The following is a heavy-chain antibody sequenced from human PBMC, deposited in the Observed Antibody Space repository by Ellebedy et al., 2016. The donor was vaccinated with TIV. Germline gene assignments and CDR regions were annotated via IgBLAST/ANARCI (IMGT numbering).Heavy chain of an antibody. V-gene: IGHV3-23*01. CDR2: FGVSGDTT. J-gene: IGHJ4*02. CDR3: ARGKSGTYIHHAFDS. D-gene: IGHD1-14*01. Sequence: PGGSLRLSCVASGFTFSNYAMSWVRQAPGKGPEWVSGFGVSGDTTYYADSVKGRFTVSRDNSRNTLYLQMTSLGADDTAIYYCARGKSGTYIHHAFDSWGRGTLVTVSS. CDR1: GFTFSNYA.